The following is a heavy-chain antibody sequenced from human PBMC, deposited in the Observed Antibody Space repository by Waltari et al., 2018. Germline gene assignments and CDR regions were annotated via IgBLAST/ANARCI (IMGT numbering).Heavy chain of an antibody. J-gene: IGHJ4*02. CDR2: IYHGGNT. V-gene: IGHV4-38-2*01. CDR1: GYSISSGYY. D-gene: IGHD1-26*01. Sequence: QVQLQESGPGLVKPSETLSLTCAVSGYSISSGYYWGWIRQPPGTGLEWIGTIYHGGNTYYNPSLKSRVTISVDTAENQFALKLTSVTAADTAVYYCARKYSGSLDPFDYWGQGTLVTVSS. CDR3: ARKYSGSLDPFDY.